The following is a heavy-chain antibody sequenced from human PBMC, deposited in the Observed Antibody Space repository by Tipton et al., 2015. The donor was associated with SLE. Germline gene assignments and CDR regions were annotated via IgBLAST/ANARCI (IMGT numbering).Heavy chain of an antibody. CDR1: GFTFSYSS. V-gene: IGHV3-30*02. CDR2: IRFDGSKR. CDR3: AKENRYWYRGMDV. Sequence: SLRLSCAASGFTFSYSSLNWVRQAPGKGLEWVAFIRFDGSKRDYEDSLEGRFTISRDNSKNTVYLQMSSLRPEDRGIYFCAKENRYWYRGMDVWGQGTTVDVSS. J-gene: IGHJ6*02. D-gene: IGHD2-8*02.